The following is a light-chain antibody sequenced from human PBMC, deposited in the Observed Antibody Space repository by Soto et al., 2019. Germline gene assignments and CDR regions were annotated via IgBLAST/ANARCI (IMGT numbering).Light chain of an antibody. CDR2: GAY. J-gene: IGKJ5*01. Sequence: DVPMTQSPSSLSASVGDRVTITSRASQSISSYLNWYQQKSGRAPRLLINGAYTLQTGVPVRFRGIGSGTNFTLTISSLQPEDFATYYCQQSYSTPPITFGQGTRLEIK. CDR3: QQSYSTPPIT. CDR1: QSISSY. V-gene: IGKV1-39*01.